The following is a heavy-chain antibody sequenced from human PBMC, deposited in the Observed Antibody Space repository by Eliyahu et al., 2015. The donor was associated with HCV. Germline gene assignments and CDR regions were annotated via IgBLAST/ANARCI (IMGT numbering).Heavy chain of an antibody. Sequence: QVQLQESCPGLVKPSETLSLTCTVSVGSITTYCWSWIRQPPGKGLEWIGYIPYXGGPNHHPSIKSRVTISVDTSKNQFSLNLTSVTAADTAVYYCASGGGGIAVAGTGGWFDPWGQGTLVTVSS. CDR3: ASGGGGIAVAGTGGWFDP. CDR1: VGSITTYC. V-gene: IGHV4-59*01. D-gene: IGHD6-19*01. CDR2: IPYXGGP. J-gene: IGHJ5*02.